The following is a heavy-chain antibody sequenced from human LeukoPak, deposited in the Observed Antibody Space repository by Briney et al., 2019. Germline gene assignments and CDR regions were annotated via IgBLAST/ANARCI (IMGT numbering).Heavy chain of an antibody. CDR2: INTDGNTR. Sequence: GGSLRLSCATSGFTFSTSWLHWVRQAPGKGLVWVSRINTDGNTRDYADSVKGRFTISRDNAKNTLYLQMNSLGAEDTAVYYCVRDMGYYDKVWGQGTLVTVSS. CDR1: GFTFSTSW. D-gene: IGHD3-22*01. J-gene: IGHJ4*02. CDR3: VRDMGYYDKV. V-gene: IGHV3-74*01.